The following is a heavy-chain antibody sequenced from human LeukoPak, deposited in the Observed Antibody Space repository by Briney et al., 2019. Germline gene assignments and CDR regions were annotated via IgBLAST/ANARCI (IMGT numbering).Heavy chain of an antibody. D-gene: IGHD1-26*01. CDR3: ASTRGSSFDY. J-gene: IGHJ4*02. Sequence: ETLSLTCAVSGGSISSSNWWSWVRQPPGKGLEWVSIIRGDDTINYADSVKGRFTISRDYYRNTLYLQMNSLRPEDTAVYYCASTRGSSFDYWGQGTLVTVSS. CDR2: IRGDDTI. CDR1: GGSISSSNW. V-gene: IGHV3-53*01.